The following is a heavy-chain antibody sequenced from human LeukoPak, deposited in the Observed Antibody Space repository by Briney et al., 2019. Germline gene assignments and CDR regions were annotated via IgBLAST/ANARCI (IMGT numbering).Heavy chain of an antibody. D-gene: IGHD3-10*01. CDR3: ARLGYYGSGSYGAIPYYYYYGMDV. V-gene: IGHV4-59*08. CDR1: GGSISSYY. J-gene: IGHJ6*02. Sequence: SETLSLTCTVSGGSISSYYWSWIRQPPAKGLEWIGYIYYSGSTNYNPSLKSRVTISVDTSKNQFSLKLSSVTAADTAVYYCARLGYYGSGSYGAIPYYYYYGMDVWGQGTTVTVSS. CDR2: IYYSGST.